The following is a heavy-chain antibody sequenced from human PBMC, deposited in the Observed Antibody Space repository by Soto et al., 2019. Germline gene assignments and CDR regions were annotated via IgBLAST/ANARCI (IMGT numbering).Heavy chain of an antibody. V-gene: IGHV3-74*01. D-gene: IGHD6-13*01. J-gene: IGHJ4*02. CDR3: ARIAYSSTWYVDY. CDR1: GFTFSNYW. CDR2: INSDGSST. Sequence: EVQLVESGGGLVQPGGSLRLSCVASGFTFSNYWMHWVRQAPGKGLVWVSRINSDGSSTNYADAVKGRFTISRDNAKNTLYLQMNSLRAEDTAVYYCARIAYSSTWYVDYWGQGTLVTVSS.